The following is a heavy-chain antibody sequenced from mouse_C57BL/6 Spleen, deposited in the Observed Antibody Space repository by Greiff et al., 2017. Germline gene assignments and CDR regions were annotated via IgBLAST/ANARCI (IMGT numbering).Heavy chain of an antibody. D-gene: IGHD3-1*01. CDR2: IWSGGST. CDR1: GFSLTSYG. J-gene: IGHJ4*01. Sequence: QVQLQQSGPGLVQPSQSLSIPCTVSGFSLTSYGVHWVRPSPGKGLEWLGEIWSGGSTDYNVDFISSMSISKENSKYQVFLKMNSLQADDTSIYYCARNRARYYAMDDWGQGTSVTVSS. V-gene: IGHV2-2*01. CDR3: ARNRARYYAMDD.